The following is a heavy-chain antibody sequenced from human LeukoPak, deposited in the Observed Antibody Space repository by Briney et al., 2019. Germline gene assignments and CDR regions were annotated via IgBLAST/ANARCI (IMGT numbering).Heavy chain of an antibody. CDR1: GGSISGGSYY. V-gene: IGHV4-61*02. CDR3: AAGYDSSANDAFDI. J-gene: IGHJ3*02. CDR2: IYTSGST. Sequence: SETLSLTCTVSGGSISGGSYYWSWIRQPAGKGLEWIGRIYTSGSTNYNPSLKSRVTISVDTSKNQFSLKLSSVTAADTAVYYCAAGYDSSANDAFDIWGQGTMVTVSS. D-gene: IGHD3-22*01.